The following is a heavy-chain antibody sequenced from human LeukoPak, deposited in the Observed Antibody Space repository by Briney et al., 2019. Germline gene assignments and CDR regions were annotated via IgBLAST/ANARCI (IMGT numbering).Heavy chain of an antibody. CDR1: GFTFSNYA. J-gene: IGHJ6*02. Sequence: GGSLRLSCAASGFTFSNYAMHWVRQAPGKGLEWVAVISYDGSNKYYADSVKGRFTISRDNSKNTLYLQMNSLRAEDTAVYYCARDQYYYDSSGCRDYYYYYGMDVWGQGTTVTVSS. CDR3: ARDQYYYDSSGCRDYYYYYGMDV. V-gene: IGHV3-30-3*01. D-gene: IGHD3-22*01. CDR2: ISYDGSNK.